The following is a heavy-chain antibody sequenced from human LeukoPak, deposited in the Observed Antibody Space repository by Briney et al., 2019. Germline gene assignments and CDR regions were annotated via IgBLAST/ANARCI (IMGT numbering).Heavy chain of an antibody. V-gene: IGHV4-59*01. CDR1: GGSISSYY. Sequence: SETLSLTCTVSGGSISSYYWSWIRQPPGKGLEWIGYVYYSGSTNYNPSLKSRVTISVHTSEHQFSLKLSSVTAADTAVYYCARSELLWFGGVNSGFDYWGQGTLVTVSS. CDR3: ARSELLWFGGVNSGFDY. CDR2: VYYSGST. D-gene: IGHD3-10*01. J-gene: IGHJ4*02.